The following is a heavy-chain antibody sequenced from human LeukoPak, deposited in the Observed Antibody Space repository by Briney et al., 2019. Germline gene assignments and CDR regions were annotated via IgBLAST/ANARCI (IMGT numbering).Heavy chain of an antibody. CDR1: AYTFTGYY. Sequence: ASVKVSCKASAYTFTGYYTHWVRQAPGQGLEWMGWINPNSGGTNYAQKFQGRVTMTRDTSISTAYMELSRLRSDDTAVYYCARDLVDIVATTYIAFDYWGQGTLVTVSS. D-gene: IGHD5-12*01. CDR3: ARDLVDIVATTYIAFDY. V-gene: IGHV1-2*02. J-gene: IGHJ4*02. CDR2: INPNSGGT.